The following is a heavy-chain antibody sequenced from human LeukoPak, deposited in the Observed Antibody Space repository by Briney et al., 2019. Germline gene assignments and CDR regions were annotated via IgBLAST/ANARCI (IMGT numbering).Heavy chain of an antibody. J-gene: IGHJ4*02. CDR1: GFTFSSYA. D-gene: IGHD3-3*01. CDR3: ARDRAWNYFDY. CDR2: ISYDGSNK. Sequence: PGGSLRLSCAASGFTFSSYAMHWVRQAPGKGLEWVAVISYDGSNKYYADSVEGRFTISRDNSKNTLYLQMDSLRAEDTAVYYCARDRAWNYFDYWGQGTLVTVSS. V-gene: IGHV3-30-3*01.